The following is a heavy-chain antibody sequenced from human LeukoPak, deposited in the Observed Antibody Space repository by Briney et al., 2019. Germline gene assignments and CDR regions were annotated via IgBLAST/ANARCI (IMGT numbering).Heavy chain of an antibody. V-gene: IGHV3-23*01. CDR2: ISGSGGST. D-gene: IGHD2-8*01. CDR3: AKDRSCTNDICHGDFDY. J-gene: IGHJ4*02. Sequence: GGSLRLPCAASGFTFSSYAVSWVRQAPGKGLEWVSSISGSGGSTYSADSVKGRFTISRDNSKNTLYLQMNSLRAEDTALYYCAKDRSCTNDICHGDFDYWGQGTLVTVSS. CDR1: GFTFSSYA.